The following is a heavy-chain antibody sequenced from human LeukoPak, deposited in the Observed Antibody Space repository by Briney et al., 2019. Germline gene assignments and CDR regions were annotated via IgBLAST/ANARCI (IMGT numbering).Heavy chain of an antibody. D-gene: IGHD2-2*01. Sequence: SETLSLTCTVSGGSVSDYYWSWIRQPAGKGLEWIGRVYNSGNTNYNPSLKSRVTMSVDTSKNQFSLKLSSVTAADTAVYYCARAGIVVVPAAMEPFDYWGQGTLVTVSS. J-gene: IGHJ4*02. V-gene: IGHV4-4*07. CDR2: VYNSGNT. CDR1: GGSVSDYY. CDR3: ARAGIVVVPAAMEPFDY.